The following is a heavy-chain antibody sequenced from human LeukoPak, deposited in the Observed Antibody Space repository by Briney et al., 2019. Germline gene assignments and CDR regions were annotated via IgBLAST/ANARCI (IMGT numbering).Heavy chain of an antibody. J-gene: IGHJ6*02. CDR1: GGSISSYY. V-gene: IGHV4-30-4*08. Sequence: SETLSLTCTVSGGSISSYYWSWIRQPPGKGLEWIGYIYYSGITYYNPSLKSRVIISLDTSKNHFSLKLSSMTAADTAVYYCARGAEMDFDWLAKYYYYAMDGGGQGTTVTVSS. CDR3: ARGAEMDFDWLAKYYYYAMDG. D-gene: IGHD3-9*01. CDR2: IYYSGIT.